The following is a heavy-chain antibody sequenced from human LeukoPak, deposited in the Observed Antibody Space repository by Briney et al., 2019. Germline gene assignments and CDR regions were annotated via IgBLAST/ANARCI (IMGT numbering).Heavy chain of an antibody. V-gene: IGHV3-23*01. D-gene: IGHD3-10*01. CDR3: AKALYGSGSLDY. CDR1: GFTFSSYA. J-gene: IGHJ4*02. CDR2: ISGSGGST. Sequence: GGFLRLSCAASGFTFSSYAMSWVRQAPGKGLEWVSAISGSGGSTYYADSVKGRFTISRDNSKNTLYLQMNSLRAEDTAVYYCAKALYGSGSLDYWGQGTLVTVSS.